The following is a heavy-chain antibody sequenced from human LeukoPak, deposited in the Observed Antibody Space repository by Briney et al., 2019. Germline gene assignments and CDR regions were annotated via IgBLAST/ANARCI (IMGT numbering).Heavy chain of an antibody. CDR2: IYPSDSET. Sequence: GESLKISCTGPRHNFMIYWIAWVRQVPGKGLEWMGVIYPSDSETTYSPSFQGRVTFTADESTETAYLQWSSLEASDTAIYFCARQVYGGKALYWNYDVWGRGTLVTVS. D-gene: IGHD4-23*01. J-gene: IGHJ2*01. CDR1: RHNFMIYW. CDR3: ARQVYGGKALYWNYDV. V-gene: IGHV5-51*01.